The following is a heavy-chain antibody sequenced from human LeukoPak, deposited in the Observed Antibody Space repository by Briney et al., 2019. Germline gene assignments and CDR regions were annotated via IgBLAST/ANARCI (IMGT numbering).Heavy chain of an antibody. CDR3: AKDDQHYGGNSWVVGYFDY. CDR1: GFTFSSYG. D-gene: IGHD4-23*01. Sequence: PGRSLRLSCAASGFTFSSYGMHWVRQAPGKGLEWVAVISYDGSNKYYTDSVKGRFTISRDNPKNTLYLQMNSLRAEDTAVYYCAKDDQHYGGNSWVVGYFDYWGQGTLVTVSS. V-gene: IGHV3-30*18. CDR2: ISYDGSNK. J-gene: IGHJ4*02.